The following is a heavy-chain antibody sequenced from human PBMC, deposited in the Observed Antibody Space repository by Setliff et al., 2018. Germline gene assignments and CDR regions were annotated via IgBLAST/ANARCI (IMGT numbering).Heavy chain of an antibody. CDR2: FYTSGIT. V-gene: IGHV4-61*09. D-gene: IGHD3-22*01. CDR1: GGSISSGSYY. Sequence: PSETLSLTCTVSGGSISSGSYYWTLIRQPAGKGLEWIGHFYTSGITSYNPSLKSRVTISVDTSKNQFSLKLSSVTAADTAVYYCVTAASARSRWYDMGWFDPWGQGTQVTVSS. J-gene: IGHJ5*02. CDR3: VTAASARSRWYDMGWFDP.